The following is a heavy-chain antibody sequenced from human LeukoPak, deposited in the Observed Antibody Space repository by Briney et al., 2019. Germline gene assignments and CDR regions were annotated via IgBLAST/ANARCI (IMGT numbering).Heavy chain of an antibody. J-gene: IGHJ6*02. V-gene: IGHV3-74*01. CDR2: INSDGSRT. Sequence: GGSLRLSCAASGFTFSTYLMHWVRQAPGKGLVWVSRINSDGSRTTYADSVKGRFTISRDNAKNSLYLQMNGLRAEDTAVYYCAREYSRSSAYYGMDVWGQGTTVTVSS. CDR3: AREYSRSSAYYGMDV. CDR1: GFTFSTYL. D-gene: IGHD6-6*01.